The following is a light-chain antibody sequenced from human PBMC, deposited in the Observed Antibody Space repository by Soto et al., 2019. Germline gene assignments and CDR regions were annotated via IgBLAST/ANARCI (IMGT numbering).Light chain of an antibody. V-gene: IGLV1-44*01. Sequence: QPVLTQPPSASGTPGQRVSISCSGSSSKIESNTVTWSPQLPGTAPKLVIYSNYDRPSGVPDRFSDSTSGTSASLVIRGLQAEDEADYYCAAWDDIRNGYLFGGGTKVTVL. CDR2: SNY. J-gene: IGLJ1*01. CDR3: AAWDDIRNGYL. CDR1: SSKIESNT.